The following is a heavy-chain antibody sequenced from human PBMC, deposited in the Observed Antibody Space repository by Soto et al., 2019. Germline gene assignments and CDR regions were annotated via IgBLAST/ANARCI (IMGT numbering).Heavy chain of an antibody. D-gene: IGHD3-10*01. V-gene: IGHV1-18*01. CDR3: ARDRGGSGSRPLGY. J-gene: IGHJ4*02. Sequence: QGQLVQSGAEVTKPGASVKVSCKASGYTFTSYGISWVRQAPGQGLEWMGLISAYNGNTNYAQKLQGRVTMTTDTSTSPAYMELRSLRSDDTAVYYGARDRGGSGSRPLGYWGQGTLDTVSS. CDR2: ISAYNGNT. CDR1: GYTFTSYG.